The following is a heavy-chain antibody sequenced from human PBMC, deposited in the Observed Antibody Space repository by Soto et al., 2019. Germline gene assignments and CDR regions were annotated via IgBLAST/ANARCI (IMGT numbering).Heavy chain of an antibody. CDR2: MRAKAFGGTT. D-gene: IGHD2-2*01. CDR3: TREGAYTSPPYYYFYAMDV. V-gene: IGHV3-49*04. J-gene: IGHJ6*01. CDR1: GFTLRDYA. Sequence: GGSLRLSXKGSGFTLRDYAISWVRQAPGKGLQWVGFMRAKAFGGTTEYATFVKGRFTISRDDSKSVAYLQMNSLETEDTAVYYCTREGAYTSPPYYYFYAMDVWGQGTRVTVSS.